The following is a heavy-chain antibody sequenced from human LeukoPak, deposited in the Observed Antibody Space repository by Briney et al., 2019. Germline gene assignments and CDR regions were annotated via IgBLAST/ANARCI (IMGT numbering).Heavy chain of an antibody. CDR2: IWYDGSNR. J-gene: IGHJ4*02. Sequence: GGSLRLSCAASGFTFRGNGMHWVRQAPGKGLEWVVIIWYDGSNRYYADSVKGRFTISRDNSKNTLFLQMNSLTAEDTAVYYCARDQGTSVTAMVGGHFDYWGPGTLVTVSS. D-gene: IGHD4-17*01. CDR1: GFTFRGNG. CDR3: ARDQGTSVTAMVGGHFDY. V-gene: IGHV3-33*01.